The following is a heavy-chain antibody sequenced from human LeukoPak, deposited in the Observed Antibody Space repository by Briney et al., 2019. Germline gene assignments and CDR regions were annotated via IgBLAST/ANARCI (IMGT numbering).Heavy chain of an antibody. CDR1: GGSISSGDYY. D-gene: IGHD3-10*01. V-gene: IGHV4-30-4*01. CDR3: ARARTYYYGSGSYSFDY. Sequence: PSETLSLTCTVSGGSISSGDYYWSWIRQPPGKGLEWFGYIYYSRSTYDNPSLKSRVTISVDTSKNQFSLKLSSVTAADAAAYYCARARTYYYGSGSYSFDYWGQGTLVTVSS. J-gene: IGHJ4*02. CDR2: IYYSRST.